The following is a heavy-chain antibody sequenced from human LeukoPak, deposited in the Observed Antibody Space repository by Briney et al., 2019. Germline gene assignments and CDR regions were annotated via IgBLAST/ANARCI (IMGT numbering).Heavy chain of an antibody. V-gene: IGHV3-53*01. J-gene: IGHJ4*02. CDR2: LYSDGST. Sequence: GGSLRLSCVASGFTVSSNYMSWVRQAPGKGLEWVSLLYSDGSTFYGDSVKCRFTISRDNSKNTVYLQMNSLRGEDTAVYYCARDSSSFPNYFDYWGQGTLVTVSS. CDR3: ARDSSSFPNYFDY. D-gene: IGHD2/OR15-2a*01. CDR1: GFTVSSNY.